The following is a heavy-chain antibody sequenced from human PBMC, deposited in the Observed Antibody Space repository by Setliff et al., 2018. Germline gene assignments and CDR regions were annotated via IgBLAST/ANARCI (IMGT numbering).Heavy chain of an antibody. D-gene: IGHD3-10*01. V-gene: IGHV4-34*01. J-gene: IGHJ5*02. CDR3: ARGRGMVRGPRGAYDWFDP. CDR2: INHSGST. Sequence: SETLSLTCAVYVGSFSGFHWRWIRQSPGKGLDWIGKINHSGSTNYNPSLKSRVTMSVDTCKNQFSLKMTSVTAADTAVYCCARGRGMVRGPRGAYDWFDPWGQGTLVTVSS. CDR1: VGSFSGFH.